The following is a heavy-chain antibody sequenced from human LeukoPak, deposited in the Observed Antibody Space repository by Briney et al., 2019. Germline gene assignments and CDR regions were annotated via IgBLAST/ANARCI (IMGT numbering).Heavy chain of an antibody. J-gene: IGHJ4*02. V-gene: IGHV3-23*01. Sequence: GGSLRLSCAASRFTFSSYAMSWVRQAPGKGLEWVSGISGSGGSTYYADSMQGRFSISRDNSKNTLYLQMNSLRAEDTAVYYCARAMDWFNFDYWGQGTLVIVSS. CDR3: ARAMDWFNFDY. CDR2: ISGSGGST. CDR1: RFTFSSYA. D-gene: IGHD3-3*01.